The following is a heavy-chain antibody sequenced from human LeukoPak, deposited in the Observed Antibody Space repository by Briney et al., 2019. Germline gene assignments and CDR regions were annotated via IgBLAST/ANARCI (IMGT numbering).Heavy chain of an antibody. V-gene: IGHV3-48*01. CDR2: IDSSSSTI. CDR1: GFPFITYN. CDR3: ARDRYYVLDY. Sequence: PGGSLTLSCAVSGFPFITYNMNWVRQAPGKGLEWVSYIDSSSSTIYYADSVKGRFTASRDNAKNSLDLQMNSLRAEDTAVYYCARDRYYVLDYWGQGILVTVSS. J-gene: IGHJ4*02. D-gene: IGHD3-10*02.